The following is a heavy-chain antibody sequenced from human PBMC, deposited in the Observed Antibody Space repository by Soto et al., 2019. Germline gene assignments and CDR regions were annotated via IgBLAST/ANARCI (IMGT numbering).Heavy chain of an antibody. CDR3: AKVVVSGWVEY. CDR2: ISHTGTT. Sequence: SETLSLTCAVSGVSISSPNWWSWVRQPPGKGLEWIGEISHTGTTNYNSSLKSRVTITVDKSKNQFSLKLRSVTAADTAMYYCAKVVVSGWVEYWGQGTLVTVS. V-gene: IGHV4-4*02. D-gene: IGHD2-15*01. CDR1: GVSISSPNW. J-gene: IGHJ4*02.